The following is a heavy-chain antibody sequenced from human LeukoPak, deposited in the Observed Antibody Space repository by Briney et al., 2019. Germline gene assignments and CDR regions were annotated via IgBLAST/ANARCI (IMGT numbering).Heavy chain of an antibody. CDR3: ARDPLRWLQNNYYYYYMDV. V-gene: IGHV3-48*02. CDR1: GFTFSSYG. J-gene: IGHJ6*03. D-gene: IGHD5-24*01. CDR2: ISSTSRTI. Sequence: GGSLRLSCATSGFTFSSYGMNWVRQAPGKGLEWVSNISSTSRTIYDADSVKGRFTISRDNAKNSLYLQMNSLRDEDTAVYYCARDPLRWLQNNYYYYYMDVWGKGTTVTVSS.